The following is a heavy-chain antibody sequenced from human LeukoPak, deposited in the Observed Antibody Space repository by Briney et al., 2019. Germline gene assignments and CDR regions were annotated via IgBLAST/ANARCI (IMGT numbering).Heavy chain of an antibody. J-gene: IGHJ4*02. V-gene: IGHV4-34*01. Sequence: SETLSLTCAVCAVSLSTYYWTWIRQSPGKGLEWIGEINHRGSNNLNPSLKSRVTLSVDTSKHQFSLKLTPVTAADAAVYYCAISVGSTDYWGQGTLVTVSS. CDR2: INHRGSN. D-gene: IGHD1-26*01. CDR1: AVSLSTYY. CDR3: AISVGSTDY.